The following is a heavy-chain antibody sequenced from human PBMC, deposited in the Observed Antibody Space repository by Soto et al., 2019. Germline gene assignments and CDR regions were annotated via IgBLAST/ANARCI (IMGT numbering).Heavy chain of an antibody. D-gene: IGHD6-13*01. V-gene: IGHV3-11*01. CDR2: ISSSSSTI. CDR3: ASKQLVLGDGFDI. Sequence: GGSLRLSCAAPGFTFSDYYMSWIRQAPGKGLEWVSHISSSSSTIYYADSVKGRFTISRDNAKNSLYLQMTSLRAEDTAVYYCASKQLVLGDGFDIWGQGTMVTV. J-gene: IGHJ3*02. CDR1: GFTFSDYY.